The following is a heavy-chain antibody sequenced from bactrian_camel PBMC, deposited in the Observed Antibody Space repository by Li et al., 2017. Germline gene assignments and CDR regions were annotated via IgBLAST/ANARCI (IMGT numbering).Heavy chain of an antibody. CDR3: AVNRGLLRRRSCRDIGGY. CDR1: GATFTDYS. D-gene: IGHD5*01. J-gene: IGHJ4*01. V-gene: IGHV3S6*01. CDR2: IYSDGHNT. Sequence: HVQLVESGGGLVQPGGSLKLSCTASGATFTDYSINWVRQAPGGKLECVGGIYSDGHNTYYADSVKGRFTISRNNAKNTVYLQMNSLTPEDTAVYYCAVNRGLLRRRSCRDIGGYWGQGTQVTVS.